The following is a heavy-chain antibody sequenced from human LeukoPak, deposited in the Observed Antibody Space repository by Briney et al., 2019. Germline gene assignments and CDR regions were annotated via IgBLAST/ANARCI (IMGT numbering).Heavy chain of an antibody. D-gene: IGHD1-20*01. Sequence: SETLSLTCTVSGGSISSGSYYWSWIRQPAGKGLEWIGRIYTSGSTNYNPSLKSRVTISVDTSKNQFSLKLSSVTAADTAVYYCATSPHNWNDGRRGKSYYFDYWGQGTLVTVSS. CDR2: IYTSGST. V-gene: IGHV4-61*02. CDR1: GGSISSGSYY. J-gene: IGHJ4*02. CDR3: ATSPHNWNDGRRGKSYYFDY.